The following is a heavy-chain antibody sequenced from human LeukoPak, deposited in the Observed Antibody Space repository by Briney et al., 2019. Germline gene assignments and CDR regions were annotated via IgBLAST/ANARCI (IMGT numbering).Heavy chain of an antibody. Sequence: MASETLSLTCTVSGVSISSGDYYWSWIRQPPGKGLEWIGYIYYSGSTNYNPSLKSRVTISVDTSKNQFSLKLSSVTAADTAVYYCAREGAPRAFDIWGQGTMVTVSS. CDR2: IYYSGST. J-gene: IGHJ3*02. CDR3: AREGAPRAFDI. CDR1: GVSISSGDYY. D-gene: IGHD3-16*01. V-gene: IGHV4-61*08.